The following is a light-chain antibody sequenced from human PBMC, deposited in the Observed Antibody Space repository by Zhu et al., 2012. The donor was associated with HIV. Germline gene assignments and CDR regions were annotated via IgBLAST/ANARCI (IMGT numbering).Light chain of an antibody. CDR2: RAS. Sequence: ETVMTQSPATLSVSPGERGTLSCRASQSVGTNLAWYQQRPGQVPRLLISRASTRATAIPARFSGSGSGTDFTLSISRLEPEDFAVYYCHQYDNSWTFGQGTKVEIK. CDR3: HQYDNSWT. CDR1: QSVGTN. V-gene: IGKV3-15*01. J-gene: IGKJ1*01.